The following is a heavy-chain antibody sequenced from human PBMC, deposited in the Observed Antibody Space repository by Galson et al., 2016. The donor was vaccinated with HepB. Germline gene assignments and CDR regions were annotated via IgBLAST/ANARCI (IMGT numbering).Heavy chain of an antibody. V-gene: IGHV3-64*02. Sequence: SLRLSCAASGFLFSSYNMLWVRQAPGRGLEYVSAITSNGGSTFYADSVKGRFTISRDNSKNTLNLQMGSLRPEDTAVYYCTRGRSFDYWGQGTLVTASS. J-gene: IGHJ4*02. D-gene: IGHD3-10*01. CDR1: GFLFSSYN. CDR3: TRGRSFDY. CDR2: ITSNGGST.